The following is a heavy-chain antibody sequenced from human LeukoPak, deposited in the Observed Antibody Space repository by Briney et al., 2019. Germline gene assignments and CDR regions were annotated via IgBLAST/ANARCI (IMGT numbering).Heavy chain of an antibody. J-gene: IGHJ4*02. D-gene: IGHD2-2*01. V-gene: IGHV1-3*01. CDR3: ARADIVVVPAAPGLDY. CDR2: INAGNGNT. CDR1: GYTFTSYA. Sequence: ASVKVSCKASGYTFTSYAMHWVRQAPGQRLEWMGWINAGNGNTKYSQKFQGRVTITRDTSASTAYMELSSLRSEDTAVYYCARADIVVVPAAPGLDYRGQGTLVTVSS.